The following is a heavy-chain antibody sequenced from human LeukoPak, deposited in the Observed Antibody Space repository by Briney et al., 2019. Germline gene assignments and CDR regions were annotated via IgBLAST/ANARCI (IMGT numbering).Heavy chain of an antibody. Sequence: GGYLRLSCAASGFTFKNYAMSWVRQAPGKGLEWVSAISGSDAGTYYADSVKGRFTISRDNAKNSLYLQMNSLRAEDTAVYYCASSRYDSSGYYGIIAYWGQGTLVTVSS. CDR3: ASSRYDSSGYYGIIAY. CDR1: GFTFKNYA. J-gene: IGHJ4*02. D-gene: IGHD3-22*01. V-gene: IGHV3-23*01. CDR2: ISGSDAGT.